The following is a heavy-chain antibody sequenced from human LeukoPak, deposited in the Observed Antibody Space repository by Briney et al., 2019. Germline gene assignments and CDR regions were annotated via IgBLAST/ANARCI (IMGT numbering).Heavy chain of an antibody. CDR3: ARLKVGRLWSGYYDY. J-gene: IGHJ4*02. CDR2: IYYSGST. D-gene: IGHD3-3*01. CDR1: GGSISSYY. V-gene: IGHV4-59*05. Sequence: SETLSLTCTVSGGSISSYYWSWIRQPPGKGLERIGSIYYSGSTYYNPSLKSRVTISVDTSKNQFSLKLSSVTAADTAVYYCARLKVGRLWSGYYDYWGQGTLVTVSS.